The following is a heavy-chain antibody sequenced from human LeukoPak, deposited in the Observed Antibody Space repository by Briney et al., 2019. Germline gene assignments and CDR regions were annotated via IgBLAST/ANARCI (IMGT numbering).Heavy chain of an antibody. D-gene: IGHD6-6*01. J-gene: IGHJ4*02. V-gene: IGHV4-61*08. Sequence: SETLSLTCTVSGGSISSGGYYWSWIRQPPGKGLEWIGYIYYSGSTNYNPSLKSRVTISVDTSKNQFSLKLSSVTAADTAVYYCARARYGQLVDYWGQGTLVTVSS. CDR1: GGSISSGGYY. CDR2: IYYSGST. CDR3: ARARYGQLVDY.